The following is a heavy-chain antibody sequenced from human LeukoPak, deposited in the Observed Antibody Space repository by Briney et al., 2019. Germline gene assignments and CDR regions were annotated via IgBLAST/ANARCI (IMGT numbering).Heavy chain of an antibody. CDR2: INTDGSST. J-gene: IGHJ3*02. CDR3: AKDGLRGAFDI. Sequence: PGGSLRLSCAASGFTFSSYWMHWVRQAPGKGLVWVSRINTDGSSTSYADSVKGRFTISRDNSKNTLYLQMNSLRAEDTAVYYCAKDGLRGAFDIWGQGTMVTVSS. CDR1: GFTFSSYW. D-gene: IGHD3-10*01. V-gene: IGHV3-74*01.